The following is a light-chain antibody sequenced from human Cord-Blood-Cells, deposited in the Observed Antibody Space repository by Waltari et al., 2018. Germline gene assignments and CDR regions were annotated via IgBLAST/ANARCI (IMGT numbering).Light chain of an antibody. CDR2: EVS. Sequence: QSALPQPASVSGSPGPSITISCTGTSSDVGGYNYVYWYQQHPGKAPKLMIYEVSTRPSGVSNRFSGSKSGNTASLTISGLQAEDEADYYCSSYTSSSTLVFGGGTKLTVL. CDR3: SSYTSSSTLV. CDR1: SSDVGGYNY. J-gene: IGLJ3*02. V-gene: IGLV2-14*01.